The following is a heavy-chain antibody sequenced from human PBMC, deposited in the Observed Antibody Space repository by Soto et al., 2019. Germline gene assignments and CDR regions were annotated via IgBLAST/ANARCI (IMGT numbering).Heavy chain of an antibody. V-gene: IGHV4-59*01. CDR2: IYYSGST. D-gene: IGHD6-6*01. Sequence: SEILSLTCTVSGGSISSYYWSWIRQPPGKGLEWIGYIYYSGSTNYNPSLKSRVTISVDTSKNQFSLKLSSVTAADTAVYYCARDKYSSSGAFDYWGQGTLVTVSS. J-gene: IGHJ4*02. CDR3: ARDKYSSSGAFDY. CDR1: GGSISSYY.